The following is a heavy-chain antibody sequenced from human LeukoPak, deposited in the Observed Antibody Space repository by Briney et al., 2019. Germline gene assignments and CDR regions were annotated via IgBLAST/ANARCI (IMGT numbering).Heavy chain of an antibody. D-gene: IGHD2-2*01. Sequence: GSLRLSCAASGFTFSSYGMHWVRQAPGKGLEWVAVISYDGSNKYYADSVKGRFTISRDNSKNTLYLQMNSLRAEDTAVYYCAKEGVIVVVPAAGSGVLAPNPDYYYYYGMDVWGQGTTVTVSS. J-gene: IGHJ6*02. CDR3: AKEGVIVVVPAAGSGVLAPNPDYYYYYGMDV. V-gene: IGHV3-30*18. CDR2: ISYDGSNK. CDR1: GFTFSSYG.